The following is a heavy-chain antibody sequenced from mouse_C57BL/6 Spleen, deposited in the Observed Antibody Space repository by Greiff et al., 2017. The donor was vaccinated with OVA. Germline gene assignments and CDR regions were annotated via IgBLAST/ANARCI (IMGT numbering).Heavy chain of an antibody. D-gene: IGHD3-3*01. CDR2: IRSKSNNYAT. CDR3: VRRGPYYYAMDY. J-gene: IGHJ4*01. CDR1: GFSFNTYA. Sequence: EVQVVESGGGLVQPKGSLKLSCAASGFSFNTYAMNWVRQAPGKGLEWVARIRSKSNNYATYYADSVKDRFTISRDDSESMLYLQMNNLKTEDTAMYYCVRRGPYYYAMDYWGQGTSVTVSS. V-gene: IGHV10-1*01.